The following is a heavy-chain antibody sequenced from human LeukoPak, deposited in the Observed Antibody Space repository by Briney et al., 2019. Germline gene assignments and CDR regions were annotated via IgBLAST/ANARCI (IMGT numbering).Heavy chain of an antibody. J-gene: IGHJ4*02. CDR1: GGSISSYY. CDR2: IYYSGST. D-gene: IGHD1-7*01. V-gene: IGHV4-59*12. Sequence: PSETLSLTCTVSGGSISSYYWSWIRQPPGKGLEWIGYIYYSGSTNYNPSLKSRVTISVDTSKNQFSLKLSSVTAADTAVYYCARESWNYGSYFDYWGQGTLVTVSS. CDR3: ARESWNYGSYFDY.